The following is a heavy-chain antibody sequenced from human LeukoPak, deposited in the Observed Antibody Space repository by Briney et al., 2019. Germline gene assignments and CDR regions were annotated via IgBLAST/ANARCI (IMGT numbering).Heavy chain of an antibody. CDR3: ARAMVRGVKLSGY. Sequence: GGSLRLSCAASGFTFSDYYMNWIRQAPGKGLEWVSYISSSGSSIYYADSVKGRFTSSRDNAKNSLYLQMNSLRAEDTAVYYCARAMVRGVKLSGYWGQGTLATVSS. D-gene: IGHD3-10*01. CDR1: GFTFSDYY. J-gene: IGHJ4*02. V-gene: IGHV3-11*04. CDR2: ISSSGSSI.